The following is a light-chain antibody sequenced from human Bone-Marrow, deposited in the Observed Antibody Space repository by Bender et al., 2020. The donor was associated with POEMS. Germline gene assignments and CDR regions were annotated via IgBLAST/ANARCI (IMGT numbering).Light chain of an antibody. CDR2: TNN. Sequence: QSVLTQPPAASVTPGQRVTISCSGSSSNIGINDVSWYQQLPGTAPRLLIYTNNERPSGVPDRFSGSKSGTSASLAITGLQSDDEAIYFCVAWDASLNGWVFGGGTKLTVL. CDR3: VAWDASLNGWV. V-gene: IGLV1-44*01. CDR1: SSNIGIND. J-gene: IGLJ3*02.